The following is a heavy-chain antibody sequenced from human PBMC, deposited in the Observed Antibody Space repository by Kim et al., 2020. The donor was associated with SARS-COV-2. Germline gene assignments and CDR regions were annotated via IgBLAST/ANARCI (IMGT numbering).Heavy chain of an antibody. CDR2: IYTSGST. CDR1: GGSISSGSYY. CDR3: AREGVHYDILTGVYYYYGMDV. V-gene: IGHV4-61*02. Sequence: SETLSLTCTVSGGSISSGSYYWSCIRQPAGKGLEWIGRIYTSGSTNYNPSLKSRVTISVDTSKNQFSLKLSSVTAADTAVYYCAREGVHYDILTGVYYYYGMDVWGQGTTVTVSS. J-gene: IGHJ6*02. D-gene: IGHD3-9*01.